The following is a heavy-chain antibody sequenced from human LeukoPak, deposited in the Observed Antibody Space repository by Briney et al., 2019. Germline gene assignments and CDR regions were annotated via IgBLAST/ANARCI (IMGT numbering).Heavy chain of an antibody. CDR1: GYTFTSYY. CDR3: ARPQNSGWHYFDY. Sequence: ASVEVSCKTSGYTFTSYYIHWVRQAPGQGLEWMGFINPSGGSTTYAQKLQGRVTMTRDTSTSTVYMELSSLRSEDTALYYCARPQNSGWHYFDYWGLGTQVTVSS. D-gene: IGHD5-12*01. V-gene: IGHV1-46*01. J-gene: IGHJ4*02. CDR2: INPSGGST.